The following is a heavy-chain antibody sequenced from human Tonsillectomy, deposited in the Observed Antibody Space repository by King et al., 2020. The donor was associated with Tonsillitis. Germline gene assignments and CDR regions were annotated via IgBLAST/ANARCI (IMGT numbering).Heavy chain of an antibody. CDR1: GFSFSTNG. J-gene: IGHJ4*02. D-gene: IGHD3-22*01. CDR2: IGNEGSNE. V-gene: IGHV3-30*02. CDR3: ASNYDNSGYLFDY. Sequence: VQLVESGGGVVQPGGSLRLSCAASGFSFSTNGMNWVRQAPGKGREWVAFIGNEGSNEYYADSVRGRFTISRDNSKNTLYLQMNSLKAEDTAMYYCASNYDNSGYLFDYWGQGTLVTVSS.